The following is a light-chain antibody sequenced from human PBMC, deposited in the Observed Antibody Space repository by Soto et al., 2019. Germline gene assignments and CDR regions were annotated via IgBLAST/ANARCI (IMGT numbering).Light chain of an antibody. CDR2: AAS. J-gene: IGKJ1*01. CDR1: QSISSY. CDR3: QQSYSTLRT. V-gene: IGKV1-39*01. Sequence: DIQMTQSPSSLSASVGDRVTITCRASQSISSYLNWYQQKPGKAPKLLIYAASSLQSGVSSRFSGSGSGTDVTLTISSLQPEDFATYYCQQSYSTLRTVGQGTKVEIK.